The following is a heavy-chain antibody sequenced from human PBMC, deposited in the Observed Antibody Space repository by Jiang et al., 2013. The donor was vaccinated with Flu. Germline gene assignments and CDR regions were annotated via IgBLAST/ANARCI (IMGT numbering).Heavy chain of an antibody. V-gene: IGHV3-30*18. CDR1: GFTFSSYG. Sequence: RLSCAASGFTFSSYGMHWVRQAPGKGLEWVAVISYDGSNKYYADSVKGRFTISRDNSKNTLYLQMNSLRAEDTAVYYCAKASSLGIAVAGTRDAFDIWGQGTMVTVSS. CDR2: ISYDGSNK. J-gene: IGHJ3*02. CDR3: AKASSLGIAVAGTRDAFDI. D-gene: IGHD6-19*01.